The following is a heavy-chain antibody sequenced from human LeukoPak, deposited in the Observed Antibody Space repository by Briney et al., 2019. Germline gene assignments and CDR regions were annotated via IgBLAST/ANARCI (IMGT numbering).Heavy chain of an antibody. CDR2: IYYGRNY. V-gene: IGHV4-39*01. Sequence: SETLSLTCTVSGDSISSRSYYWGWIRRPPGKGLEWIGKIYYGRNYQWNSSLKSRVTISVDTSKNQFSLKLSSVTAADTAVYYCATQSSGWHYLEYWGQGTLVTVSS. CDR1: GDSISSRSYY. D-gene: IGHD6-25*01. J-gene: IGHJ4*02. CDR3: ATQSSGWHYLEY.